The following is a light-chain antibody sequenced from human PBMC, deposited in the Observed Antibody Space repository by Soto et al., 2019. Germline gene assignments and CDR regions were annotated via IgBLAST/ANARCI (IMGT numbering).Light chain of an antibody. CDR3: QQYDSSPRT. CDR1: QSVNSNY. CDR2: GAS. V-gene: IGKV3-20*01. Sequence: EIVLTQSPGTLSLSPGERATLSCRASQSVNSNYLAWYQQKPGQGPRLLMYGASSRATGIPDRFSGSGSGTDFTLTISRLEPEDFAVYDCQQYDSSPRTCGQGTKVEIK. J-gene: IGKJ1*01.